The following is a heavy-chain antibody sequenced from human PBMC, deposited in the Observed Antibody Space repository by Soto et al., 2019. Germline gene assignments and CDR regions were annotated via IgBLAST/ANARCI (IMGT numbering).Heavy chain of an antibody. V-gene: IGHV1-46*01. CDR1: GDTFTNYY. Sequence: QVQLMQSGAEVKKPGASVKVSCKASGDTFTNYYIHWVRQAPGQGLEWMGTVNPSGGHTTYAQHFLGRVTSPXAXTXXTRYMELTSRTSDDTAVYYCTRGGHVVVVTAALDYGGQGTLVTVSS. J-gene: IGHJ4*02. CDR2: VNPSGGHT. CDR3: TRGGHVVVVTAALDY. D-gene: IGHD2-21*02.